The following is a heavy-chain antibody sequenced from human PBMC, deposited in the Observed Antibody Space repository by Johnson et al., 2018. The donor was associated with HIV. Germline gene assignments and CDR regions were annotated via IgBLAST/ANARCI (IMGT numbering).Heavy chain of an antibody. CDR3: ARDGHSSSWNAFDI. Sequence: VQLVESGGGLVQPGRSLRLSCAASGFTFDDYAMHWVRQAPGKGLEWVSGISWNSGSIGYADSVKGRFTISRDNAKNSLYLQMNSLRAEDTALYYCARDGHSSSWNAFDIWDQGTMVTVSS. D-gene: IGHD6-13*01. CDR2: ISWNSGSI. CDR1: GFTFDDYA. V-gene: IGHV3-9*01. J-gene: IGHJ3*02.